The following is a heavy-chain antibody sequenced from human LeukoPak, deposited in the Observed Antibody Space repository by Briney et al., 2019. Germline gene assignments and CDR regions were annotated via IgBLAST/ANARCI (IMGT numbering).Heavy chain of an antibody. CDR2: ISYDGSNK. CDR1: GFTFSSYA. J-gene: IGHJ6*02. D-gene: IGHD2/OR15-2a*01. CDR3: ARDRLELGLKTYYYYGMDV. Sequence: GGSLRLSCAASGFTFSSYAMHWVRQAPGKGLEWVAVISYDGSNKYYADSVKGRFTISRDNSKNTLYLQMNSLRAEDTAVYYCARDRLELGLKTYYYYGMDVWGQGTTVTVSS. V-gene: IGHV3-30*14.